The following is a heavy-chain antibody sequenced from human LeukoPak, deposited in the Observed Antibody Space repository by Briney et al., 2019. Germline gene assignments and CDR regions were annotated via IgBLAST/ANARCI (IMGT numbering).Heavy chain of an antibody. J-gene: IGHJ4*02. CDR3: AKDPRRYYYDSSAYPGD. V-gene: IGHV3-23*01. CDR2: ISGSGGST. Sequence: TGGSLRLSCAASGFTFSSYGMSWVRQAPGKGLEWVSAISGSGGSTYYADSVKGRFTISRDNSKNTLYLQMNSLRAEDTAVYYCAKDPRRYYYDSSAYPGDWGQGTLVTVSS. CDR1: GFTFSSYG. D-gene: IGHD3-22*01.